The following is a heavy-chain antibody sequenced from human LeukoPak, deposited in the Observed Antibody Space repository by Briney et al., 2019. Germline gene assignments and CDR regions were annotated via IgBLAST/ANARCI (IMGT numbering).Heavy chain of an antibody. CDR1: GGSVSSGSYY. J-gene: IGHJ4*02. V-gene: IGHV4-61*01. D-gene: IGHD3-3*01. CDR2: MSYSGST. CDR3: ARDRGSDPNRVVQFDY. Sequence: SETLSLTCTVSGGSVSSGSYYWSWIRQPPGKGLEWIAHMSYSGSTNYNPSLKSRVTISIDTSKNQFSLKLSSVTAADTAVYYCARDRGSDPNRVVQFDYLGPGNPGHRLL.